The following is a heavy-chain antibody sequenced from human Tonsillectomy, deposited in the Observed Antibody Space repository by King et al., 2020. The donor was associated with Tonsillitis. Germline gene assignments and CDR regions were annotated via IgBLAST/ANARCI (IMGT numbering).Heavy chain of an antibody. CDR2: IKSKTAGGTT. D-gene: IGHD1-26*01. CDR1: GFPFPNAW. CDR3: TTPRGTYHAEYFQY. V-gene: IGHV3-15*01. J-gene: IGHJ1*01. Sequence: EVQLVESGGGLVRPGGSRRLSCAASGFPFPNAWMSWVRQAPGKGLEWVGRIKSKTAGGTTDYAAPVKGRFTISRDDSKNTLYLQMNTLKTEDTAVYYCTTPRGTYHAEYFQYWGQGTLVTVAS.